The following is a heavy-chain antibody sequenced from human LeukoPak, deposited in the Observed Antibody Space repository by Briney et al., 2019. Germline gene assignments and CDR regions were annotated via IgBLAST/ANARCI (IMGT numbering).Heavy chain of an antibody. CDR1: GGSISSYH. J-gene: IGHJ4*01. CDR2: MYDTGGI. CDR3: ASSRVAAGAIDY. V-gene: IGHV4-4*07. Sequence: PSETLSLTCSVSGGSISSYHWSWIRQPAGKGLEWIGRMYDTGGITYNPSLKSRVTMSRDTSKKQFSLKVKSVTAADTAVYYCASSRVAAGAIDYWGQGTLVTVSS. D-gene: IGHD6-25*01.